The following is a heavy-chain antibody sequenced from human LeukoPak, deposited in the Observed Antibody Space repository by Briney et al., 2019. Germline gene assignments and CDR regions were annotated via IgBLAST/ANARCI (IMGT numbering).Heavy chain of an antibody. V-gene: IGHV3-21*01. Sequence: PGGSLRLSCAASGFTFNSYSMNWVRQAPGKGLEWVSSISGSNSCIYYADSMKGRFTISRDNAKNSLYLQMNSLRAEDTAVYYCARDPSSWYYYYMDVWGKGTTVTVSS. CDR3: ARDPSSWYYYYMDV. CDR1: GFTFNSYS. J-gene: IGHJ6*03. CDR2: ISGSNSCI. D-gene: IGHD6-13*01.